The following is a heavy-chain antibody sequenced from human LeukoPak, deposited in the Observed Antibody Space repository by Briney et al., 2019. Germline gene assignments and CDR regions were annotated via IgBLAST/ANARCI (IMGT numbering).Heavy chain of an antibody. Sequence: SCKASGYIFTDYYIHWVRQAPGKGLEWVAVISHDGSTTYYADSVKGRFTISRDNSNNTLFLQMNSLRVEDTAVYYCAPSAFDIWGQGTMVTVSS. CDR1: GYIFTDYY. CDR3: APSAFDI. CDR2: ISHDGSTT. V-gene: IGHV3-30*03. J-gene: IGHJ3*02.